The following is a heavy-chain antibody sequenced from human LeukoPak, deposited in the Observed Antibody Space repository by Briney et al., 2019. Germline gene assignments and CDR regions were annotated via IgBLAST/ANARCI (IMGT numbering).Heavy chain of an antibody. CDR3: AREGSSSSALDF. D-gene: IGHD6-6*01. CDR1: GGSISSFY. Sequence: SETLSLTCTVSGGSISSFYWSWIRQPPGKGLEWIGYIYYSRGSHYNPSLNSRVTISVDTPKNQFSLKLKSVTAADTAVYYCAREGSSSSALDFWGQGTLVTVSS. CDR2: IYYSRGS. V-gene: IGHV4-59*01. J-gene: IGHJ4*02.